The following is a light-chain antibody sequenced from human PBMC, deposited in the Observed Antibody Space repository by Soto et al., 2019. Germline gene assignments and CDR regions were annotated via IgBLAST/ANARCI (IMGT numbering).Light chain of an antibody. V-gene: IGKV1-13*02. CDR3: QNFNTYHSLT. J-gene: IGKJ4*01. Sequence: AIQLTQSPSSLSAYVGDRVTITCRASQGISSALAWYQQKPGKSPNFLIYDVSRLASGVPSRFSGSGSGTDCSLTISSLQPEALATYYCQNFNTYHSLTFGGGTQVDIK. CDR1: QGISSA. CDR2: DVS.